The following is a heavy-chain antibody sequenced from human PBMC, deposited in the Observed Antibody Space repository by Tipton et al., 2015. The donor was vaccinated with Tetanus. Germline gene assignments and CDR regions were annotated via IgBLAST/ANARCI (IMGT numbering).Heavy chain of an antibody. J-gene: IGHJ4*02. Sequence: QSGAEVKKPGSSVKVSCKASGGTFTNYALSWVRQAPGQGLEWVGWINTDKGSTNYAQNLQGRVIMTTDTSTLTAYMELRSLRSNDTAVYYCARGGTMDYWGQGTLVTVSA. CDR1: GGTFTNYA. V-gene: IGHV1-18*01. CDR3: ARGGTMDY. CDR2: INTDKGST. D-gene: IGHD1-1*01.